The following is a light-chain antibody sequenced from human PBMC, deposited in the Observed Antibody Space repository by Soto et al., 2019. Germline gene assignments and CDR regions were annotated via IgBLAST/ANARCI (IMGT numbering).Light chain of an antibody. CDR1: QSVSGSY. CDR2: GAS. V-gene: IGKV3-20*01. J-gene: IGKJ1*01. Sequence: IVLTQSPGTLSLSPGERATLSCRASQSVSGSYLAWHQQKPGQAPRLLIYGASSRATGIPDRFTGSGSGTDFTLTISRLEPEDFAVYYCQQYGSTPTFDQGTKVEIK. CDR3: QQYGSTPT.